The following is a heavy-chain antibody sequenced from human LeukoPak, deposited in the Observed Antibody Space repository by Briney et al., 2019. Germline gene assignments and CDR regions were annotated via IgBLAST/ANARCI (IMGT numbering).Heavy chain of an antibody. V-gene: IGHV4-61*10. J-gene: IGHJ5*02. Sequence: MPSETLSLTCTVSGDSISSGDYYWSWIRQPAGKGLEWIGYIYYSGSTNYNPSLKSRVTISVDTSKNQFSLKLSSVTAADTAVYYCARGPGSGWSSNWFDPWGQGTLVTVSS. D-gene: IGHD6-19*01. CDR3: ARGPGSGWSSNWFDP. CDR1: GDSISSGDYY. CDR2: IYYSGST.